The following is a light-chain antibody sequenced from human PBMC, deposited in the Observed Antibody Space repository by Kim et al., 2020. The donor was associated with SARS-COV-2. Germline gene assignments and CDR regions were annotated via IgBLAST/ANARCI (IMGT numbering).Light chain of an antibody. CDR3: QQYETYST. CDR1: QSISTW. J-gene: IGKJ4*01. CDR2: KAS. V-gene: IGKV1-5*03. Sequence: DIQMTQSPSTLSASVGDRVTITCRASQSISTWLAWYQQKPGKAPKILISKASSLESGVPSRFSGSGSGTEFTLTISSLQPDDSATYYCQQYETYSTFGGGTKVDIK.